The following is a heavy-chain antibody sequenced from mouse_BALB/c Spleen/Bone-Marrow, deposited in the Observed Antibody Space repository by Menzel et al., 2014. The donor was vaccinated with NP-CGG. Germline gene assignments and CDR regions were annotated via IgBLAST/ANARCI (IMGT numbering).Heavy chain of an antibody. CDR3: TRSGFYGYGTYFDV. Sequence: QVQLQQSGAELVKPGASVKLSCKVSGYTFTNYYVDWVKQRPGQGLEWIGEINLSNGVTNFNEKFMIKATLTVDSSSSTAYMHLSSLTSEDSAVYYCTRSGFYGYGTYFDVWGAGTTVTVSS. V-gene: IGHV1S81*02. CDR1: GYTFTNYY. CDR2: INLSNGVT. D-gene: IGHD1-2*01. J-gene: IGHJ1*01.